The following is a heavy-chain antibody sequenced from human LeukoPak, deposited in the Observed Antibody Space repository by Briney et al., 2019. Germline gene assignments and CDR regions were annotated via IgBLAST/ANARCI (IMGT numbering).Heavy chain of an antibody. V-gene: IGHV3-11*04. CDR2: ISSSGNKI. D-gene: IGHD2-15*01. Sequence: GGSLRLSCAASGFTFSDYYMSWIRQAPGKGLEWVSYISSSGNKIYYVDSVKGRFTISRDNAQNSLYLQMNSLRAEDMAVYYCARREGYCCGSRCSMDVWGKGTTVTLSS. CDR3: ARREGYCCGSRCSMDV. J-gene: IGHJ6*03. CDR1: GFTFSDYY.